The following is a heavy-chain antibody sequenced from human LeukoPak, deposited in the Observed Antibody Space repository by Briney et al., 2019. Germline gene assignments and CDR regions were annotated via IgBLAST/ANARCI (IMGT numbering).Heavy chain of an antibody. J-gene: IGHJ6*03. CDR2: IRGSGGST. Sequence: PGGSLRLSCAASGFTFSSYAMSWVRQAPGKGLEWFSAIRGSGGSTYYADSVKGRFTIPRDNSKNTLYLQMNSLRAEDTAVYYCAKEGSGGFPRHYYYYYYMDVWGKGTTVTVSS. V-gene: IGHV3-23*01. CDR3: AKEGSGGFPRHYYYYYYMDV. D-gene: IGHD5-12*01. CDR1: GFTFSSYA.